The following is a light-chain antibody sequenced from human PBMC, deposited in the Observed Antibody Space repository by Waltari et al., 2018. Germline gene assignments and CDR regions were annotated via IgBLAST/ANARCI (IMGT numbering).Light chain of an antibody. J-gene: IGLJ2*01. V-gene: IGLV1-47*02. Sequence: QSVVTQPPPPSGTPGQSVTTPSSATTSTIGRNHFYRYQQFPGMAPNLLLYRNYRRPSGVPDRFSGSKSGTSASLAINGLRSEDEAHYYCASWDDGLSGLIFGGGTELTV. CDR1: TSTIGRNH. CDR3: ASWDDGLSGLI. CDR2: RNY.